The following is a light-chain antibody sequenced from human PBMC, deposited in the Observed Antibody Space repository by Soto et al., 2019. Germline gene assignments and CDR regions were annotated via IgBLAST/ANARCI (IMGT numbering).Light chain of an antibody. Sequence: QSALTQPASVSGSPGQSITISCTGTSSDVGIYNYVSWYQQHPGKAPKLMIYEVSNRPSGVSNRFSGSTSGNTASLIISGLQTEDEADYYCSSYTSTSTVFGGGTKVTVL. CDR1: SSDVGIYNY. J-gene: IGLJ2*01. V-gene: IGLV2-14*01. CDR2: EVS. CDR3: SSYTSTSTV.